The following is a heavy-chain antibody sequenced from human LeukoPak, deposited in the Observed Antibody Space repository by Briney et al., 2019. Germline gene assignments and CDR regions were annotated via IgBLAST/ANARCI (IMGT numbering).Heavy chain of an antibody. Sequence: GGSLRLSCAVSGFTFSRFDMSWVRQAPGKGLEWVSSINNSGDKTFYADSVKGRSTISRDNPKNTLYLQKNSQRAEDTAGYYCASRSIYGDFGRLDAFDIWGQGTMVPVS. CDR1: GFTFSRFD. CDR3: ASRSIYGDFGRLDAFDI. V-gene: IGHV3-23*01. CDR2: INNSGDKT. J-gene: IGHJ3*02. D-gene: IGHD4-17*01.